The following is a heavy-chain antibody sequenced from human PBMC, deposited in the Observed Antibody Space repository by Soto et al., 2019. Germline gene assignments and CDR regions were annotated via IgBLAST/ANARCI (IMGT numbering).Heavy chain of an antibody. CDR3: ARRRNSYGHGGFWFDP. Sequence: ASVKVSCKASGYTFTSYDINWVRQATGQGLEWMGWMNPNSGNTGYAQKFQGRVTMTRSTSISTAYMELSSLRSEDTAVYYCARRRNSYGHGGFWFDPWGQGTLVTVSS. D-gene: IGHD5-18*01. V-gene: IGHV1-8*01. CDR2: MNPNSGNT. J-gene: IGHJ5*02. CDR1: GYTFTSYD.